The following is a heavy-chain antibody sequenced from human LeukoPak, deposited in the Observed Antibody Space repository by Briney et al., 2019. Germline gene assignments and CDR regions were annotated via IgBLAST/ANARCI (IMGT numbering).Heavy chain of an antibody. V-gene: IGHV3-30*18. Sequence: GGSPRLSCAASGFTFSSYGMHWVRQAPGKGLEWVAVISYGGSNKYYADSVKGRFTISRDNSKNTLYLQMNSLRAEDTAVYYCAKGDRIYYYYMDVWGKGTTVTVSS. D-gene: IGHD1-14*01. J-gene: IGHJ6*03. CDR3: AKGDRIYYYYMDV. CDR2: ISYGGSNK. CDR1: GFTFSSYG.